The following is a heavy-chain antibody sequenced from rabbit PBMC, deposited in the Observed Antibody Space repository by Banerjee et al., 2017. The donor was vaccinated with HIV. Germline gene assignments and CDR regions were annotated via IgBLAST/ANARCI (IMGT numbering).Heavy chain of an antibody. J-gene: IGHJ3*01. CDR2: IVAGSSGST. CDR1: GFSFSSTYY. V-gene: IGHV1S45*01. CDR3: ARGYDDYDARLDL. Sequence: QEQLEESGGDLVKPEGSLTLTCTASGFSFSSTYYMCWVRQAPGKGLEWIACIVAGSSGSTYYASWAKGRFTISKTSSTTVTLQMTSLTAADTATYFCARGYDDYDARLDLWGQGTLVTVS. D-gene: IGHD2-1*01.